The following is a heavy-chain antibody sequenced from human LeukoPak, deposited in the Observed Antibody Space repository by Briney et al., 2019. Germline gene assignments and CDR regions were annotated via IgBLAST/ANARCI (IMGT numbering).Heavy chain of an antibody. D-gene: IGHD1-26*01. V-gene: IGHV4-4*07. Sequence: SETLSLTSAVSVGSISSDFLSWSRETARKRLWWIGRIYHIVRANYNTSIKSRVASSLDTSKHQFSLKLSSVTAADTAVYYCARSYSAPYYFDYWGQGTLVTVSS. CDR1: VGSISSDF. CDR2: IYHIVRA. CDR3: ARSYSAPYYFDY. J-gene: IGHJ4*02.